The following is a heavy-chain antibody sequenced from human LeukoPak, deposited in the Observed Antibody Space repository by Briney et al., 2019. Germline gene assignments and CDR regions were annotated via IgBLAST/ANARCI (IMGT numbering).Heavy chain of an antibody. CDR3: ARAGFYNGLDY. V-gene: IGHV3-74*01. CDR2: IKTDGSTV. CDR1: GFTFSSYW. D-gene: IGHD2-8*01. J-gene: IGHJ4*02. Sequence: GGSLRLSCTASGFTFSSYWMHLVRQAPGKGLVWVSHIKTDGSTVSYADSVKGRFTISRDNAKNTLYLQMNSLRAEDTAVYFCARAGFYNGLDYWGQGTLVTASS.